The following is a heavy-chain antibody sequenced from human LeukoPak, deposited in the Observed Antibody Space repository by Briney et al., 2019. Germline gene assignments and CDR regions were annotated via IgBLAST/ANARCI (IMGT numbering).Heavy chain of an antibody. CDR1: GGSISSHY. V-gene: IGHV4-59*11. CDR2: IYYSGST. Sequence: SETLSLTCTVSGGSISSHYWSWIRQPPGKGLEWIGYIYYSGSTNYNPSLKSRVTISVDTSKNQFSLKLSSVTAADTAVYYCASSGNSEAFDIWGQGTMVTVSS. CDR3: ASSGNSEAFDI. D-gene: IGHD4-23*01. J-gene: IGHJ3*02.